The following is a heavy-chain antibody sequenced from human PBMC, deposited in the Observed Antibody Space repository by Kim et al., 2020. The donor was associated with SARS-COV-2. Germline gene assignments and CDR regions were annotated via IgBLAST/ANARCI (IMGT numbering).Heavy chain of an antibody. CDR2: IYHSGST. D-gene: IGHD3-9*01. CDR1: GGSISSSNW. V-gene: IGHV4-4*02. Sequence: SETLSLTCAVSGGSISSSNWWSWVRQPPGKGLEWIGEIYHSGSTNYNSSLKSRVTISVDKSKNQFSLKLSSVTAADTAVYYCLSKGYDSLTGYYGNFDYWGQGTLVTVSS. J-gene: IGHJ4*02. CDR3: LSKGYDSLTGYYGNFDY.